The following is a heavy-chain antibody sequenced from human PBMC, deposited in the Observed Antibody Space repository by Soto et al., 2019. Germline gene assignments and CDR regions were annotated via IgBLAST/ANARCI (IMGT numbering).Heavy chain of an antibody. D-gene: IGHD4-4*01. Sequence: ASVKVSCKASGGTLSSYAISWVRQAPGQGLEWMGGIIPIFGTANYAQKFQGRVTITADESTSTAYMELSSLRSEDTAVYYCARTEVAVTTHYYYGMDVWGQGTTVTVSS. V-gene: IGHV1-69*13. CDR3: ARTEVAVTTHYYYGMDV. CDR2: IIPIFGTA. J-gene: IGHJ6*02. CDR1: GGTLSSYA.